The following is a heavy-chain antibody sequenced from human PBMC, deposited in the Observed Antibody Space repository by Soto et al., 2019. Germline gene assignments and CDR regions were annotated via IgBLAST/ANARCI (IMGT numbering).Heavy chain of an antibody. Sequence: QVQLQASGPGLVKPSETLSLTCTVSGASMNSYHWSWIRQPAGKGVEWIGHIHSSGSTNYNPSLKSQGTMSVATSKNQFSLRLMSLTAADTAVYYCARDQGVAASGITWFDPWGQGSLVTVSS. J-gene: IGHJ5*02. V-gene: IGHV4-4*07. D-gene: IGHD6-13*01. CDR1: GASMNSYH. CDR2: IHSSGST. CDR3: ARDQGVAASGITWFDP.